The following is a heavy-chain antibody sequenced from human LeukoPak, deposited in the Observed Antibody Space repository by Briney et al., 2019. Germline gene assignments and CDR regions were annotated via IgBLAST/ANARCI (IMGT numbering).Heavy chain of an antibody. CDR2: IDTDGSTT. D-gene: IGHD3-10*01. CDR3: ARDISYGSGTSGPGGY. J-gene: IGHJ4*02. V-gene: IGHV3-74*01. CDR1: GFTFRNFW. Sequence: GGSLRLSCAASGFTFRNFWMHWVRQVPGKGLVWVSGIDTDGSTTVYADFVKGRLTISRDSAKNTLYLQMNSLRAEDTAVYYCARDISYGSGTSGPGGYWGQGTLVTVSS.